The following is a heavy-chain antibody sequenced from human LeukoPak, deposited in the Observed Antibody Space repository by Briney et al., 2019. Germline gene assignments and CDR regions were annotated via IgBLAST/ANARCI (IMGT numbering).Heavy chain of an antibody. CDR1: GGSVSSGNYY. CDR2: IFYSGST. V-gene: IGHV4-61*01. Sequence: SETLSLTCTVTGGSVSSGNYYWSWIRQPPGKGLEWIGDIFYSGSTKYSPSLKSRVTISVEMSKNQLSLKLSSVTAADTAVYYCARESSYFDPWGQGTLVTVSS. D-gene: IGHD6-6*01. CDR3: ARESSYFDP. J-gene: IGHJ5*02.